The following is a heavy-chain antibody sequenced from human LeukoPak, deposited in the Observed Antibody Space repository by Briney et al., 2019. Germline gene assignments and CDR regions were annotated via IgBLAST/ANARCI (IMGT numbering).Heavy chain of an antibody. CDR1: GFTFSTYW. D-gene: IGHD3-10*01. J-gene: IGHJ4*02. V-gene: IGHV3-7*01. CDR3: ARDLTARPYGSGSFDF. CDR2: IKQDGSEK. Sequence: GGSLRLSCAASGFTFSTYWMSWVRQAPGKGMEWVANIKQDGSEKYYVDSVKGRFTISRDNAKNSLFLQMKSLRADDTAVYYCARDLTARPYGSGSFDFWGQGTLITVSS.